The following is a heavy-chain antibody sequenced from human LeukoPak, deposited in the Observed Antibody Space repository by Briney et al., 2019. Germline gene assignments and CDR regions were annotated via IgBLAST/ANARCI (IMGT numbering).Heavy chain of an antibody. D-gene: IGHD4-11*01. CDR1: GFTFSTYG. CDR3: AKLPTTSIEEGDHNWFDP. J-gene: IGHJ5*02. V-gene: IGHV3-23*01. CDR2: LTDTGYTT. Sequence: PGGSLRLSCVASGFTFSTYGMVWVRQAPGKGLEWVSALTDTGYTTYYADSVKGRFTISRDNSRNTLYLQMNSLRAEDTAVYYCAKLPTTSIEEGDHNWFDPWGQGTLVTVSS.